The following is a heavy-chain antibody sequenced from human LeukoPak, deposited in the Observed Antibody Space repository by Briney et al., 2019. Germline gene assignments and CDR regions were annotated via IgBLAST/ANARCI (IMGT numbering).Heavy chain of an antibody. V-gene: IGHV3-48*04. D-gene: IGHD1-26*01. CDR3: AREGWGLSVADAFDI. J-gene: IGHJ3*02. Sequence: GGSLRLSCAASGFTFSDYNMNWVRQAPGKGLEWVSYISGGGTTIYLADSVKGRFTISRDNAKNSLYLQMNSLRAEDTAVYYCAREGWGLSVADAFDIWGQGTMVTVSS. CDR2: ISGGGTTI. CDR1: GFTFSDYN.